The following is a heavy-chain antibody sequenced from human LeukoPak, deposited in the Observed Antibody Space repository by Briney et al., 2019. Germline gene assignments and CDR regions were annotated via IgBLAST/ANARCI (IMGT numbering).Heavy chain of an antibody. V-gene: IGHV3-30*02. Sequence: GGSLRLSCAASGFTFSSYGIHWVRQAPGKGLKWVAFIQFDGSNKYYAESVKGRFTISRDNAKSSLYLQMNSLRAEDTAVYYCARDKIPSAGTPRGFDPWGQGTLVTVSS. D-gene: IGHD6-13*01. CDR1: GFTFSSYG. CDR2: IQFDGSNK. CDR3: ARDKIPSAGTPRGFDP. J-gene: IGHJ5*02.